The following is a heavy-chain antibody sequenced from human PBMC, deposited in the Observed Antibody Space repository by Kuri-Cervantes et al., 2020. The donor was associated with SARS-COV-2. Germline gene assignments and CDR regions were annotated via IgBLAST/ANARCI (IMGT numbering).Heavy chain of an antibody. CDR3: AKWDVIVVVAAPELHY. CDR2: ISGSGGST. CDR1: GFTFSTYA. D-gene: IGHD2-15*01. V-gene: IGHV3-23*01. J-gene: IGHJ4*02. Sequence: CAASGFTFSTYAMTWVRQAPGKGLEWVSAISGSGGSTYYADSVQGRFTISRDNSKNTLYPQMNSLRAEDAAVYYCAKWDVIVVVAAPELHYWGQGTLVTVSS.